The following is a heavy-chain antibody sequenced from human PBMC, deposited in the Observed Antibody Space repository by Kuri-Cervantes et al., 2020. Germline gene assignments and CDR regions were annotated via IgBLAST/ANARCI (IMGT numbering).Heavy chain of an antibody. D-gene: IGHD2-2*01. Sequence: ASVKVSCKASGYTFTGYYMHWVRQAPGQGLEWMGWINPNSGGTNYAQKFQDRVTMTRDTSISTAYMELSRLRSDDTAVYYCARIKGSTSRSSLAYWGQGTLVTVSS. CDR1: GYTFTGYY. J-gene: IGHJ4*02. CDR2: INPNSGGT. V-gene: IGHV1-2*02. CDR3: ARIKGSTSRSSLAY.